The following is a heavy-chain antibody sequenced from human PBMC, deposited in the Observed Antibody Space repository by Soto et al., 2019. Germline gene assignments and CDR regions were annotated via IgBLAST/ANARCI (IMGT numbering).Heavy chain of an antibody. CDR1: GSTFSSDD. CDR3: AKDGGWSLAVAGLFDY. D-gene: IGHD6-19*01. CDR2: ISDSGGST. V-gene: IGHV3-23*01. Sequence: EVHLLEYGGGLVQPGGSLRLSCVVSGSTFSSDDMSWVRQAPGRGLEWVSGISDSGGSTYYADSVKGRFTISRDNAKNTLYLQMKRLTVEDTALYYCAKDGGWSLAVAGLFDYWGPGTQVTVSS. J-gene: IGHJ4*02.